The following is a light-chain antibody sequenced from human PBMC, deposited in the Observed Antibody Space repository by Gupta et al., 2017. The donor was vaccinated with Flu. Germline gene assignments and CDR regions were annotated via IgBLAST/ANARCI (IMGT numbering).Light chain of an antibody. V-gene: IGLV3-21*02. Sequence: SYVLTQPPSVSVAPGQTARISCGGSNIGSRSVQWYQQKPGQAPVMVVYHGSDRPSAIPERFSGSNSDNTATLTVTRVEAGDEADYYCQVWDGSFEGVFGGGTKLTVL. CDR2: HGS. CDR3: QVWDGSFEGV. CDR1: NIGSRS. J-gene: IGLJ3*02.